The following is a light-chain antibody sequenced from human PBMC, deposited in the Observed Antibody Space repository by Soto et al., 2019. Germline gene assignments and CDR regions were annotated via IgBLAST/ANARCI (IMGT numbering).Light chain of an antibody. CDR2: EGS. J-gene: IGLJ1*01. CDR1: ISDVGSSGP. V-gene: IGLV2-23*01. CDR3: CSYVGARTYV. Sequence: QSVLTQPASVSGSPGQSITISCSGSISDVGSSGPVSWCQHHPGQVPKLIIYEGSRRPSGVSSRFSGSKTGNTASLTITGLQAEDEANYYCCSYVGARTYVFGTGTKVTVL.